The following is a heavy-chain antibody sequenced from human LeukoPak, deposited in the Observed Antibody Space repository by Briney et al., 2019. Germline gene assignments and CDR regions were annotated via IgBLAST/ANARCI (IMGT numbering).Heavy chain of an antibody. V-gene: IGHV3-48*01. D-gene: IGHD5-12*01. CDR3: ATPKYSGYFYYFDY. Sequence: PGGSLRLSCAASGFTFSSYSMNWVRQAPGKGLEWVSYISNSSTIYYADSVKGRFTISRDNAKNSLYLQMNSLRAEDTAVYYCATPKYSGYFYYFDYWGQGTLVTVSS. J-gene: IGHJ4*02. CDR2: ISNSSTI. CDR1: GFTFSSYS.